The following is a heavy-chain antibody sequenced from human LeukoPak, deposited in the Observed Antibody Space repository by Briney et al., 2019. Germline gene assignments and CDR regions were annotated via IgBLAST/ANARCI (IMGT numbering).Heavy chain of an antibody. D-gene: IGHD2-2*01. CDR2: INPNSGGT. CDR3: ARDRVVVPAAFDY. J-gene: IGHJ4*02. Sequence: ASVKVSCKASGYTFTAYYMHWVRQAPGQGIEWMGWINPNSGGTNYAQKFQGRVTMTRDTSISTAYMELSRLRCDDTAVYYCARDRVVVPAAFDYWGQGTLVTVSS. CDR1: GYTFTAYY. V-gene: IGHV1-2*02.